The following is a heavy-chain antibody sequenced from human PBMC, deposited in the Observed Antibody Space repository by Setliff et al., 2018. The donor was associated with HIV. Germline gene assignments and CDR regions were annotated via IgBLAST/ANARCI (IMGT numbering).Heavy chain of an antibody. J-gene: IGHJ3*02. Sequence: TSETLSLTCTVSGDSIRGYYWSWIRQPPGKGLECIGYIYYSGSTYYNPSLKSLVTISVDTSKNQFSLKLSSVTAADTAVYYCARSPLNYYDKSDAFDIWGQGTMVTVSS. D-gene: IGHD3-22*01. CDR3: ARSPLNYYDKSDAFDI. CDR1: GDSIRGYY. V-gene: IGHV4-59*06. CDR2: IYYSGST.